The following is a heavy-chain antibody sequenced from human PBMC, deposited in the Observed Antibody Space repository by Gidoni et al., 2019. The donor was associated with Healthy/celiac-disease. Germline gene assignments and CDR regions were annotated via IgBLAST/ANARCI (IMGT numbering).Heavy chain of an antibody. CDR1: GFTFSSYG. D-gene: IGHD1-1*01. CDR2: IWYDGSNK. J-gene: IGHJ6*02. V-gene: IGHV3-33*01. Sequence: QVQLVESGGGVVQPGRSLRLSCAASGFTFSSYGMHWVRQAPGKGLEWVTVIWYDGSNKYYADSVKGRFTISRDNSKNTLYLQMNSLRAEDTAVYYCARDLNWKRKMGGMDVWGQGTTVTVSS. CDR3: ARDLNWKRKMGGMDV.